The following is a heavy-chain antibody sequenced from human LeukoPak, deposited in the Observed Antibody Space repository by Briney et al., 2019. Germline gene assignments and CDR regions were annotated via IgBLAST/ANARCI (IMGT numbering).Heavy chain of an antibody. CDR3: ARDFPDCTNGVCYIDY. J-gene: IGHJ4*02. CDR1: GFTFSSYW. CDR2: IKQDGSEK. V-gene: IGHV3-7*01. D-gene: IGHD2-8*01. Sequence: PGGSLRLSCAASGFTFSSYWMSWVRHAPGKGLEWVANIKQDGSEKYYVDSVKGRFTISRDNAKNSLYLQMNSLRAEDTAVYYCARDFPDCTNGVCYIDYWGQGTLVTVSS.